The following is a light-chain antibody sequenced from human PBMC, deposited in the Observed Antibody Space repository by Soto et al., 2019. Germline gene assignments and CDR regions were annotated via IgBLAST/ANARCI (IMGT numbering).Light chain of an antibody. V-gene: IGKV3-15*01. Sequence: EFVLTQSPGTLSVSPGDGATLSCRASQSVKSDLAWYLQKPGQAPRLLIYGASLRATGISARFSGSGFGTEFTLTISSLQSEDFAVYYCQQYNNWPLTFGGGTKVDIK. CDR2: GAS. CDR3: QQYNNWPLT. CDR1: QSVKSD. J-gene: IGKJ4*01.